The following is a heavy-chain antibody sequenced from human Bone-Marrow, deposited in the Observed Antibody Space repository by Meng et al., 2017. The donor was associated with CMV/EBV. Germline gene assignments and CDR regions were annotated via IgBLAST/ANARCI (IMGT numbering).Heavy chain of an antibody. CDR1: GFTVSSNY. CDR3: ARDISRRFDY. J-gene: IGHJ4*02. D-gene: IGHD3-3*02. Sequence: GESLKISCAASGFTVSSNYMSWVRQAPGKGLEWVSSISSSSSYIYYADSVKGRFTISRDNAKNSLYLQMNSLRAEDTAVYYCARDISRRFDYWVQGTLVTGSS. CDR2: ISSSSSYI. V-gene: IGHV3-21*01.